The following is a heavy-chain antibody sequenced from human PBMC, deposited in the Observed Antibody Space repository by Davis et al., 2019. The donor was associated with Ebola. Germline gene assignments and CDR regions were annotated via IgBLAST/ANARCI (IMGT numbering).Heavy chain of an antibody. CDR3: ARDRPLDFFFGDYYGMDV. CDR2: ISSNGGST. V-gene: IGHV3-64*04. CDR1: GFTFSSYA. D-gene: IGHD3-3*01. J-gene: IGHJ6*02. Sequence: GESLKISCSASGFTFSSYAMHWVRQAPGKGLEYVSAISSNGGSTYYADSAKGRFTISRDNAKNSLFLQMNSLRAEDTAVYYCARDRPLDFFFGDYYGMDVWGQGTTVTVSS.